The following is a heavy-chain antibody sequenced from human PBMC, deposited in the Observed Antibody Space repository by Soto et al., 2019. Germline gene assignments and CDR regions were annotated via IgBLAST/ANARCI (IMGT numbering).Heavy chain of an antibody. D-gene: IGHD3-22*01. Sequence: QVQLVQSGAEVKKPGASVKVSCKASGYTFTNYAMHWVRQAPGQRLEWMGWINAGNGNTKYSQKFQGRVTITRDTSASTAYMEVSSLRSEDTAVYYCARGDYCDIHDYWGQGTLVTVSS. CDR3: ARGDYCDIHDY. V-gene: IGHV1-3*01. CDR2: INAGNGNT. CDR1: GYTFTNYA. J-gene: IGHJ4*02.